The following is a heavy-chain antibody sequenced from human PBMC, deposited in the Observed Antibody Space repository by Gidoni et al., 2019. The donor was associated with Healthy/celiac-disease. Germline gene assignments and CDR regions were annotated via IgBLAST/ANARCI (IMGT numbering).Heavy chain of an antibody. J-gene: IGHJ4*02. CDR3: ARDSGGDYFDY. CDR2: ISSSSSYI. D-gene: IGHD3-10*01. Sequence: EVQLVESGGGLVKPGGSLRLSCAASGFTFSSNSMNWVRQAPGKGLEWVSSISSSSSYIYYADSVKCRFTISRDNAKNSLYLQMNSLRAEDTAVYYCARDSGGDYFDYWGQGTLVTVSS. CDR1: GFTFSSNS. V-gene: IGHV3-21*01.